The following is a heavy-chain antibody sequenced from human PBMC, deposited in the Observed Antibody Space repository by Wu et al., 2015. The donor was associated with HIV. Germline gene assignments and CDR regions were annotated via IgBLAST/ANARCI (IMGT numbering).Heavy chain of an antibody. Sequence: QVQLVQSGAEVKKPGSSVKVSCKASGGTFSSYAISWVRQAPGQGLEWMGGIIPIFGTANYAQKFQGRVTITADESTSTAYMELSSLRSEDTAVYYCARDRSITILDVVITDDAFDIWAKGQWSPSLQ. D-gene: IGHD3-3*01. V-gene: IGHV1-69*12. CDR1: GGTFSSYA. J-gene: IGHJ3*02. CDR3: ARDRSITILDVVITDDAFDI. CDR2: IIPIFGTA.